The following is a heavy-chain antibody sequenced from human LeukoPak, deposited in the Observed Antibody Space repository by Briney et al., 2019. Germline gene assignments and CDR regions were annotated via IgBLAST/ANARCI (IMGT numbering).Heavy chain of an antibody. CDR1: GYTFTGYY. D-gene: IGHD3-10*01. CDR3: ARRTHSSSGSYYY. V-gene: IGHV1-2*02. J-gene: IGHJ4*02. Sequence: GASVKVSCKAPGYTFTGYYMHWVRQAPGQGLEWMGWINPNSGGTNYAQKLQGRVTMTTDTSTSTAYMELRSLRSDDTAVYYCARRTHSSSGSYYYWGQGTLVTVSS. CDR2: INPNSGGT.